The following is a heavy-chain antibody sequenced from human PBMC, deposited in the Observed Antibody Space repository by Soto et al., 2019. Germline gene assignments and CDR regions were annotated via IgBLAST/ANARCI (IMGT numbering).Heavy chain of an antibody. Sequence: GGSLRLSWAASGFTFSSYGMHWVRQAPGKGREWVAFISYDGGNKYYADSVKGQFNISRDNSKNTLYLQMNSQRAEDRAVYYCAKDWSNSTLGDCGSDCYSVWFDYWGQGTLVTVSS. CDR1: GFTFSSYG. CDR3: AKDWSNSTLGDCGSDCYSVWFDY. V-gene: IGHV3-30*18. J-gene: IGHJ4*02. D-gene: IGHD2-21*02. CDR2: ISYDGGNK.